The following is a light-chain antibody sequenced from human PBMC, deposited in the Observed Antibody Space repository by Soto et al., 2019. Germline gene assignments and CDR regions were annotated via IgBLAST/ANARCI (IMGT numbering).Light chain of an antibody. CDR2: DTS. CDR3: QEYIQWPPWM. CDR1: QFVSSR. V-gene: IGKV3-15*01. Sequence: DIVVTQSPATLSASPGERVTLSCRASQFVSSRLAWYQRRPGQVPRLLIYDTSTRATGISARFSGSGSGKEFTLTISSLQTEDFAVYYCQEYIQWPPWMFGPGITVDIK. J-gene: IGKJ1*01.